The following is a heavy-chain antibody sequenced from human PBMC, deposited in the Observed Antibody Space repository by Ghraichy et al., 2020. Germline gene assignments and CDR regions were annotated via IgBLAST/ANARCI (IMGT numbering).Heavy chain of an antibody. D-gene: IGHD3-16*02. V-gene: IGHV4-30-4*02. CDR2: IYHTGST. CDR3: ARLSVSPNWFDP. J-gene: IGHJ5*02. CDR1: GGSMNTGDYH. Sequence: SETLSLTCIVSGGSMNTGDYHYHWSWIRQHPRKGLEWIGYIYHTGSTFYSASLKSRVTISIDTSNNQYSLFLTSLTAADTAVYYCARLSVSPNWFDPWGQGTLVTVS.